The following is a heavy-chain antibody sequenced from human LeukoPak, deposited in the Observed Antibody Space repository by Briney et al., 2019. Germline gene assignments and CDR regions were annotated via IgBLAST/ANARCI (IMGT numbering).Heavy chain of an antibody. CDR2: MYHSGST. Sequence: KPSETLSLTCTVSGGSISSAYWSWIRQPPGKGLEWVAYMYHSGSTSYNPSLKSRVSMSIDTSKNQFSLRLSSVTAADTAVYYCARHGSGWRFDYWGPGTLVTVSS. CDR1: GGSISSAY. V-gene: IGHV4-59*08. D-gene: IGHD6-19*01. CDR3: ARHGSGWRFDY. J-gene: IGHJ4*02.